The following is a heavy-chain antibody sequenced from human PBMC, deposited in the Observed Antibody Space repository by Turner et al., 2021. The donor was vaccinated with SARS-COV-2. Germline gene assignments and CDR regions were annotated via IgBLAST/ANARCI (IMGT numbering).Heavy chain of an antibody. CDR2: IYSGGTP. V-gene: IGHV3-53*02. CDR3: ARGRPGTNGNNYYDNSGLGY. Sequence: EVRLVETGGGLLQPGGSLRLSCAASGFTFSSNYMSWVRQAPGKGMEWVSGIYSGGTPYYADSVKGRFTISRDKSKNTLYLQMNSLRDEDTAVYYCARGRPGTNGNNYYDNSGLGYWGQGTLVTVSS. J-gene: IGHJ4*02. CDR1: GFTFSSNY. D-gene: IGHD3-22*01.